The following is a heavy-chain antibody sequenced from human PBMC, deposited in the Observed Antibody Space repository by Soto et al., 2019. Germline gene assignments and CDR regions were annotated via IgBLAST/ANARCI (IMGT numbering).Heavy chain of an antibody. J-gene: IGHJ4*02. V-gene: IGHV4-34*01. CDR3: ARGYSYDILTGYYDFDY. CDR1: GGSFSGYY. Sequence: SESLSLTCAVYGGSFSGYYWSWVRQPPGKGLEWIGEINHSGSTNYNPSLKSRVTISVDTSKNQFSLKLSSVTAADTAVYYCARGYSYDILTGYYDFDYWGQGTLVTVSS. D-gene: IGHD3-9*01. CDR2: INHSGST.